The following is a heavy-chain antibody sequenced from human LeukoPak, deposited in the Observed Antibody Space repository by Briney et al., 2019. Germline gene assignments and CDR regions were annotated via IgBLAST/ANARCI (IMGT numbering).Heavy chain of an antibody. CDR1: GFTFSSYG. CDR3: ARRDDSSGYYLNYYYGMDV. CDR2: ISSSSSYI. D-gene: IGHD3-22*01. J-gene: IGHJ6*02. Sequence: PGRSLRLSCAASGFTFSSYGMHWVRQAPGKGLEWVSSISSSSSYIYYADSVKGRFTISRDNAKNSLYLQMNSLRAEDTAVYYCARRDDSSGYYLNYYYGMDVWGQGTTVTVSS. V-gene: IGHV3-21*01.